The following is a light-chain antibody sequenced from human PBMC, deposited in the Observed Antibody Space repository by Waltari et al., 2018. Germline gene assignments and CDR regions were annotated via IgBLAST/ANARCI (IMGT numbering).Light chain of an antibody. CDR1: QSVGRT. Sequence: CRASQSVGRTLAWYQEKPGQAPRLLIYAASNRATGIPDRFSGSGSGTDFSLTISRLEPEDFAVYYCQHYVRLPATFGQGTKVAIK. V-gene: IGKV3-20*01. J-gene: IGKJ1*01. CDR3: QHYVRLPAT. CDR2: AAS.